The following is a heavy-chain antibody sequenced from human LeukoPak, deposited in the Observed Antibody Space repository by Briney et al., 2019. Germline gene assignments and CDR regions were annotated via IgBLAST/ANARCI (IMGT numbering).Heavy chain of an antibody. CDR2: IYYSGST. V-gene: IGHV4-31*03. CDR1: GGSISSGGYY. J-gene: IGHJ3*02. Sequence: SQTLSLTCTVSGGSISSGGYYWSRIRQHPGKGLEWIGYIYYSGSTYYNPPLKSRVTISVDTSKNQFSLKLSSVTAADTAVYYCARGGGTAMAPGAFDIWGQGTMVTVSS. D-gene: IGHD5-18*01. CDR3: ARGGGTAMAPGAFDI.